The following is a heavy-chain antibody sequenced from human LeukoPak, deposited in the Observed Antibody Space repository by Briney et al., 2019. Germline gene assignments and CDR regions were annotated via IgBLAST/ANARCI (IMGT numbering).Heavy chain of an antibody. J-gene: IGHJ4*02. CDR3: AKDSPQAYYYDSSGYPDY. Sequence: PGGSLRLSCAASGFTFSSYGMHWVRQAPGKGLEWVAVISYDGSNRYYADSVKGRFTISRDNSKNTLYLQMNSLRAEDTAVYYCAKDSPQAYYYDSSGYPDYWGQGTLVTVSS. CDR1: GFTFSSYG. V-gene: IGHV3-30*18. CDR2: ISYDGSNR. D-gene: IGHD3-22*01.